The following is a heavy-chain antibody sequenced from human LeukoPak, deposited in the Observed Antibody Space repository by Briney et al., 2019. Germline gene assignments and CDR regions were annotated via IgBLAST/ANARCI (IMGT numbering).Heavy chain of an antibody. J-gene: IGHJ6*02. V-gene: IGHV3-30*03. CDR1: GFSFSDYG. CDR3: ARDARYSSSWGPWYYYGMDV. CDR2: ISHDGRIK. Sequence: PGGSLRLSCAASGFSFSDYGMHWARQAPGKGLEWVAVISHDGRIKLYADSVKGRFTISRDNSKNTLYLQMNSLRAEDTAVYYCARDARYSSSWGPWYYYGMDVWGQGTTVTVSS. D-gene: IGHD6-13*01.